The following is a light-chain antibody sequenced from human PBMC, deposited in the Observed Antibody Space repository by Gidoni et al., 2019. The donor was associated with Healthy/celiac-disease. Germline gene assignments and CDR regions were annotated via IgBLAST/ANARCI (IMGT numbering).Light chain of an antibody. CDR2: DSH. CDR1: TSNIGSNF. CDR3: ATWDDNLRAVV. V-gene: IGLV1-51*01. Sequence: SLSAAPGQPVTIPCSGGTSNIGSNFVSWYQQVPGTAPKLLIYDSHRRPSGIPDRLSGSASGTPATLDITGLQPGDEADYYCATWDDNLRAVVFGGGTRLTVL. J-gene: IGLJ2*01.